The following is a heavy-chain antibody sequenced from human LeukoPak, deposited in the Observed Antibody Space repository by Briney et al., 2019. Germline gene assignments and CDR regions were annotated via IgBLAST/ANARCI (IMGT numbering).Heavy chain of an antibody. V-gene: IGHV1-2*04. D-gene: IGHD6-19*01. CDR3: ARDISRIAVAATPSEYYYYGMDV. CDR1: GYTFTGYY. J-gene: IGHJ6*02. CDR2: INPNSGGT. Sequence: ASVKVSCKASGYTFTGYYMHWVRQAPGQGLEWMGWINPNSGGTNYARKFQGWVTMTRDTSISTAYMELSRLRSDDTAVYYCARDISRIAVAATPSEYYYYGMDVWGQRTTVTVSS.